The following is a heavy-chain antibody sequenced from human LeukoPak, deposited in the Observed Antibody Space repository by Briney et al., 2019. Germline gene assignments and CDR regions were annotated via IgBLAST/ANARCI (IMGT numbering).Heavy chain of an antibody. CDR3: ARDRQQLGYYYGMDV. Sequence: SETQSLTCTVSGGSISSSSYYWGWIRQPPGKGLEWIGSIYYSGSTYYNPSLKSRVTISVDTSKNQFSLKLSSVTAADTAVYYCARDRQQLGYYYGMDVWGQGTTVTVSS. CDR1: GGSISSSSYY. V-gene: IGHV4-39*02. J-gene: IGHJ6*02. CDR2: IYYSGST. D-gene: IGHD6-13*01.